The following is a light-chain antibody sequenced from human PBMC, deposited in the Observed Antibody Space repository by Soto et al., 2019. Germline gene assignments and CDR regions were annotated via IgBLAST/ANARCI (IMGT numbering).Light chain of an antibody. CDR1: SSDVGGYNL. CDR2: EGS. Sequence: QSVLTQPASVSGSPGQSVTISCTGTSSDVGGYNLVSWYQQLPGKAPKLMIFEGSKRPSGVSDRFSGSKSGNTASLTISGLQAEDEADYYCCSYAGKTTLYVFGTGTQLTVL. CDR3: CSYAGKTTLYV. V-gene: IGLV2-23*01. J-gene: IGLJ1*01.